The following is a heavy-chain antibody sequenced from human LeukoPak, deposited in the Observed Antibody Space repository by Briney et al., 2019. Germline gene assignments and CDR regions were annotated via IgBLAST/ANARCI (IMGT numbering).Heavy chain of an antibody. Sequence: GGSLRLSCAASGFTFSNYWVHWVRQAPGKGLVWVSRINTDGRSISYADSVKGRFTISRDNAKSTLYLQMKSLRADDTAVYYCGRAPHYNIISLDYWGQGSLVTVSS. CDR1: GFTFSNYW. J-gene: IGHJ4*02. D-gene: IGHD3-9*01. CDR3: GRAPHYNIISLDY. CDR2: INTDGRSI. V-gene: IGHV3-74*01.